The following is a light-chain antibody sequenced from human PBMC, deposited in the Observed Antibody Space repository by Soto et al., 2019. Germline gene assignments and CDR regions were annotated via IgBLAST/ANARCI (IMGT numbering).Light chain of an antibody. CDR3: QQYNNWPRT. CDR2: SAS. V-gene: IGKV3-15*01. Sequence: EIVMTQSPATLSVSPGERATLSCRASQSIRSNLAWYQQKPGQAPRLLIYSASTRATGIPARVSGSGSGTEFTLTISSQQSEDFAVYYCQQYNNWPRTFGQGTKPEI. J-gene: IGKJ2*01. CDR1: QSIRSN.